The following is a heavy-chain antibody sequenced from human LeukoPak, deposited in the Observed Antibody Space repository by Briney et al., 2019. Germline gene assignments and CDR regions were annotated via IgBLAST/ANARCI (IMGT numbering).Heavy chain of an antibody. CDR2: ITEFGATT. V-gene: IGHV3-23*01. D-gene: IGHD1-26*01. J-gene: IGHJ4*02. Sequence: GGSLRLSCAASGFTFNTYGMNWVRQAPGKGLEWVSSITEFGATTYYADSVRGRFTVSRDNSKNTLYLQMNSLRAEDTAVYHCAKDLYSGSYYPFDYWGQGTLVTVSS. CDR3: AKDLYSGSYYPFDY. CDR1: GFTFNTYG.